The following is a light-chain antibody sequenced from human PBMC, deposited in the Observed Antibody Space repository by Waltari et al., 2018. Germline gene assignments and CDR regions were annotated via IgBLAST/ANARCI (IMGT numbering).Light chain of an antibody. CDR3: SSYTPSGTLV. Sequence: QSALTQPPSVSGSPGQSVTISCSGTSSEVGTYNRVSWYQQPPGTAPKLIIFDLSSRPSGVPDLFSGSKSGSTASLTISGLQAEDEGDYYCSSYTPSGTLVFGGGTKLTVL. CDR1: SSEVGTYNR. J-gene: IGLJ2*01. CDR2: DLS. V-gene: IGLV2-18*02.